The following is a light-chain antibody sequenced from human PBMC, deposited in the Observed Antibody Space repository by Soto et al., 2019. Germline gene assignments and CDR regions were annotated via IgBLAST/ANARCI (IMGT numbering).Light chain of an antibody. CDR3: QQRSNWLWT. CDR2: DAS. J-gene: IGKJ1*01. Sequence: IVLTQSPATLSLSPGKRATLSCRASQSVSSYLAWYQQKPGQAPRLLIYDASNRATGIPARFSGSGSGTDFTLTISSLEPEDFAVYYCQQRSNWLWTFGQGTKVDIK. CDR1: QSVSSY. V-gene: IGKV3-11*01.